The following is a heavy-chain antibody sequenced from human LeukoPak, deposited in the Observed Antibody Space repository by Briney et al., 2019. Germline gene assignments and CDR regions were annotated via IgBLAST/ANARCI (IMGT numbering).Heavy chain of an antibody. J-gene: IGHJ6*02. V-gene: IGHV3-15*01. CDR1: GFTFSNYW. D-gene: IGHD2-2*01. Sequence: KAGGSLRLSCAASGFTFSNYWMNWLRQAPGKGLEWVGRIKSKTDGGTTDYAAPVKGRFIISRDDSENTLYLQMNSLNTEDTAVYYCTTVSGRRVPAAMFYYYDMDVWGQGTTVTVSS. CDR2: IKSKTDGGTT. CDR3: TTVSGRRVPAAMFYYYDMDV.